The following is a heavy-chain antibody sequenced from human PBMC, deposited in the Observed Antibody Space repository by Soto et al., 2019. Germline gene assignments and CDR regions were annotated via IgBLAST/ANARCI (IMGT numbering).Heavy chain of an antibody. CDR2: ISGSGGST. CDR3: ATYYYGSGSYNYYYYYMDV. V-gene: IGHV3-23*01. J-gene: IGHJ6*03. Sequence: EVQLLESGGGLVQPGGSLRLSCAASGFTFSSYAMSSVRQAPGKGLEWVSAISGSGGSTYYADSVKRPFTISRDNSTNTLHLQMNSLRADDTAVYYWATYYYGSGSYNYYYYYMDVWGKGTTVTGSS. D-gene: IGHD3-10*01. CDR1: GFTFSSYA.